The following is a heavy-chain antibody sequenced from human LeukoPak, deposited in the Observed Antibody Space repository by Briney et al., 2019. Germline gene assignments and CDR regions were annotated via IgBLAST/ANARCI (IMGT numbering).Heavy chain of an antibody. Sequence: GGSLRLSCSASGFTFSSYAMHWVRQAPGKGLEYVSAISSNGDSTYYADSVKGRFTISRDNSKNTLYLQMSSLRAEDTAVYYCVKDGEGYCTNGVCNWFDPWGQGTLVTVSS. V-gene: IGHV3-64D*09. J-gene: IGHJ5*02. D-gene: IGHD2-8*01. CDR2: ISSNGDST. CDR1: GFTFSSYA. CDR3: VKDGEGYCTNGVCNWFDP.